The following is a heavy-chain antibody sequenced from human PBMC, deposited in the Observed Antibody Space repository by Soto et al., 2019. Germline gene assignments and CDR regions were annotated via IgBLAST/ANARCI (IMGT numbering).Heavy chain of an antibody. D-gene: IGHD1-26*01. CDR1: GDSVSSNSAG. J-gene: IGHJ4*01. CDR3: ARGEQYSGRIFDY. CDR2: TYYRSKWYY. V-gene: IGHV6-1*01. Sequence: QVQLQQSGPGLVKPSQTLSLTCAITGDSVSSNSAGWIWVMQAPSRGLEWLGRTYYRSKWYYEYAVSVRDRSTINPDTYTNQYSLQLNSVTNEDTAVYFCARGEQYSGRIFDYWGQGTLVTVSS.